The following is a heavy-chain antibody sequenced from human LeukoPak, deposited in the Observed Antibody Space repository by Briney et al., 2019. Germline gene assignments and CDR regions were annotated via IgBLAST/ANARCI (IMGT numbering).Heavy chain of an antibody. CDR2: IKEDGSEK. D-gene: IGHD2/OR15-2a*01. J-gene: IGHJ4*02. V-gene: IGHV3-7*01. CDR3: ARGPTRANSTDY. Sequence: GGSLRLSCAASGFTFSMYWMSWVRQAPGKGLEWVANIKEDGSEKYYVDSVKGRFTISRDNAKNSLYLQMNSLRAEDTAVYYCARGPTRANSTDYWGQGALVTVSS. CDR1: GFTFSMYW.